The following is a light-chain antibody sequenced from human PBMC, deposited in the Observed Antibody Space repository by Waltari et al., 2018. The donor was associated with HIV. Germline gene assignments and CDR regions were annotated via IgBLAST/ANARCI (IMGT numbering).Light chain of an antibody. CDR2: GAS. CDR3: QQHNTYPLT. V-gene: IGKV1-9*01. Sequence: DIPLTQSPPFVSASVGDRVTITCRASQAIGSYLAMYQQKPWRAPKLLIYGASSLKDGVPSRFSGSGSGTDFRLTISGLQAEDFATYYCQQHNTYPLTFGPGT. J-gene: IGKJ3*01. CDR1: QAIGSY.